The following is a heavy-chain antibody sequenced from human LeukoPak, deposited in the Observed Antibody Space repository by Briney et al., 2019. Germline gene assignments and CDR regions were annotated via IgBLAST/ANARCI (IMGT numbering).Heavy chain of an antibody. CDR2: ISAYNGNT. Sequence: ASVKVSCKASGYTFTTYGISWVRQAPGQGLEWMGWISAYNGNTNYAQKLQGRVTMTTDTSTSTAYMELRSLRSDDTAVYYCARDAKIAAAGTGYCGYWGQGTLVTVSS. V-gene: IGHV1-18*01. CDR3: ARDAKIAAAGTGYCGY. J-gene: IGHJ4*02. D-gene: IGHD6-13*01. CDR1: GYTFTTYG.